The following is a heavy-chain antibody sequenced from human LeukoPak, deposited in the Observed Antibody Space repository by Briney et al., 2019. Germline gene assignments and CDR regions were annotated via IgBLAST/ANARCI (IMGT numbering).Heavy chain of an antibody. Sequence: GGSLRLSCAASGFTFSSYSMNWVRQAPGKGLEWVSSISSSSSYIYYADSVKGRFTISRDNAKNSLYLQMNSLRAEDTAVYYCASAQLWLLGRHHDAFDIWGQGTMVTVSS. V-gene: IGHV3-21*01. CDR3: ASAQLWLLGRHHDAFDI. J-gene: IGHJ3*02. CDR2: ISSSSSYI. D-gene: IGHD5-18*01. CDR1: GFTFSSYS.